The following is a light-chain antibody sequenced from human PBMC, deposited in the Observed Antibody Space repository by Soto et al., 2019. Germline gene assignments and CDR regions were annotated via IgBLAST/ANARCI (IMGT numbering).Light chain of an antibody. V-gene: IGKV3-20*01. CDR1: QSVSSSY. Sequence: ENVLTQSPGTLSLTQGERATLSCRASQSVSSSYLAWYQQKPGQAPRLLIYGASSRATGIPDRFSGSGSGTDFTLTISRLEPEDFAVYYCQQYGSSALTFGGGTKVDIK. CDR2: GAS. CDR3: QQYGSSALT. J-gene: IGKJ4*01.